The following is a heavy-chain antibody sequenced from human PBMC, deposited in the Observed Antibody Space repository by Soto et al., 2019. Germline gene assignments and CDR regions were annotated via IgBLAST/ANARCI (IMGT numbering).Heavy chain of an antibody. CDR1: GGSINSGGYY. V-gene: IGHV4-39*01. CDR2: VYDSGTT. CDR3: ARQPYRSVAAMV. Sequence: SSETLSLTCTVSGGSINSGGYYWGWIRQAPGKGLEWIGNVYDSGTTYYNPSLKSRVTISVDTSNNQFSLKLSSVTAADTAVYYCARQPYRSVAAMVWGQGTQVTVSS. D-gene: IGHD6-6*01. J-gene: IGHJ4*02.